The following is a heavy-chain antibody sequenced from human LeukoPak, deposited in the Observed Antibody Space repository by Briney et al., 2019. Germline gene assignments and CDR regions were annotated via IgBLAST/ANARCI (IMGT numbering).Heavy chain of an antibody. Sequence: SGTLSLTCAVYGGSFSGYYWSWIRQPPGKGLEWIGEINHSGSTNYNPCLKTRVTILVDTSKNQFSLKLSSVTAADTAVYYCASLPYYYDSSGYYSFSFDYWGQGTLVTVSS. CDR3: ASLPYYYDSSGYYSFSFDY. D-gene: IGHD3-22*01. CDR1: GGSFSGYY. V-gene: IGHV4-34*01. J-gene: IGHJ4*02. CDR2: INHSGST.